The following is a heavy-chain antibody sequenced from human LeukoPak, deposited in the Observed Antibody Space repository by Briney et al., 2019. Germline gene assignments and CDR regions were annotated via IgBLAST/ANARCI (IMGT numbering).Heavy chain of an antibody. CDR2: IDYSGTT. D-gene: IGHD4/OR15-4a*01. V-gene: IGHV4-59*01. CDR3: ARRVAMTMWGMENWLDP. J-gene: IGHJ5*02. CDR1: VDSIRDNL. Sequence: SETLSLTCTVSVDSIRDNLWNWIRQPPGKGLEWIGYIDYSGTTNYNPSLRSRVTISLDASKNQLSLKLTSMTAADTALYYCARRVAMTMWGMENWLDPWGQGTLVTVSS.